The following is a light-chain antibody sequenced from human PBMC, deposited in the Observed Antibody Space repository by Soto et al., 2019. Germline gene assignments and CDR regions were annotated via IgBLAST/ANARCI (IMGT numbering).Light chain of an antibody. CDR1: QSVSSTY. Sequence: EIVLTQSPGTLSLSPGERATLSCRASQSVSSTYLAWYRQKPGQAPRLLIYGASSRATGIPDRFSGSGSGTDFTLIISRLEPEDFAVYYCQQYAGSPWTFGQGTKV. CDR2: GAS. J-gene: IGKJ1*01. V-gene: IGKV3-20*01. CDR3: QQYAGSPWT.